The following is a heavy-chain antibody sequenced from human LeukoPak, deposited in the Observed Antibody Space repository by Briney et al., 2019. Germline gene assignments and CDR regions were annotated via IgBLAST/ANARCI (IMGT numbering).Heavy chain of an antibody. CDR1: GFTFSSYG. J-gene: IGHJ4*02. V-gene: IGHV3-30*03. D-gene: IGHD3-10*01. CDR2: ISYDGSNK. Sequence: PGGSLRLSCAASGFTFSSYGMHWVRQAPGKGLEWVAVISYDGSNKYYADSVKGRFTISRDNSKNTLYLQMNSLRAEDTAVYYCASNYYGSGSYFHDFDYWGQGTLVTVSS. CDR3: ASNYYGSGSYFHDFDY.